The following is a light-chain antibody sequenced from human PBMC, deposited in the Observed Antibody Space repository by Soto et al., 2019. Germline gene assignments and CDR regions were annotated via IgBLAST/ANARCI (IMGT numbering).Light chain of an antibody. CDR2: LGS. CDR1: QSLLQSNGYNH. Sequence: DIVLTQSPLSLPVTPGEPASISCRSSQSLLQSNGYNHLDWYLQKPGQSPQLLIYLGSNRASGVPDRFSGSGSGTDFTPKISRVEAEDVGIYYCMQALQAPPWTFGQGTKVEI. J-gene: IGKJ1*01. CDR3: MQALQAPPWT. V-gene: IGKV2-28*01.